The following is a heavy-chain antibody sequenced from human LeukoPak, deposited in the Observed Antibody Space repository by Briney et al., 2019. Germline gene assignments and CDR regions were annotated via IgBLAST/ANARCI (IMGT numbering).Heavy chain of an antibody. CDR2: IYPGDSDT. CDR1: DSSFTNYW. J-gene: IGHJ1*01. D-gene: IGHD3-10*01. V-gene: IGHV5-51*01. Sequence: GASLKISCKGSDSSFTNYWIGWVRQMPGKGLEWMGIIYPGDSDTRYSPSFQGQVTISADKSISTAYLQWSSPKASDTAMYFCATYAGSYSKYFQHWGQGTLVTVSS. CDR3: ATYAGSYSKYFQH.